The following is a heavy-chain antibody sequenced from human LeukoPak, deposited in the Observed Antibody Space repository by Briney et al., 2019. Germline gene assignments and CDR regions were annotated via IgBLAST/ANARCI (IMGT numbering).Heavy chain of an antibody. J-gene: IGHJ4*02. D-gene: IGHD7-27*01. CDR2: IYTSGST. CDR1: GGSISSGSYY. CDR3: AREPARLGIFY. V-gene: IGHV4-61*02. Sequence: PSETLSLTCTVSGGSISSGSYYWSWIRQPAGKGLEWIGRIYTSGSTNYNPSLKSRVTISVDTSKNQFSLKLSSVTAADTAVYYCAREPARLGIFYWGQGTLVTVSS.